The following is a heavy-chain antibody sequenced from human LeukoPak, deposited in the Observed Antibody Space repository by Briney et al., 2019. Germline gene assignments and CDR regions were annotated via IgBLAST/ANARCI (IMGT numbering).Heavy chain of an antibody. CDR3: ARDRGYYYDSSGYRGLDY. Sequence: SVKVSCKASGYTFTSYGISWVRQAPGQGLEWMGWISAYNGNTNYAQKLQGRVTTTTDTSTSTAYMELRSLRSDDTAVYYCARDRGYYYDSSGYRGLDYWGQGTLVTVSS. CDR1: GYTFTSYG. V-gene: IGHV1-18*01. D-gene: IGHD3-22*01. J-gene: IGHJ4*02. CDR2: ISAYNGNT.